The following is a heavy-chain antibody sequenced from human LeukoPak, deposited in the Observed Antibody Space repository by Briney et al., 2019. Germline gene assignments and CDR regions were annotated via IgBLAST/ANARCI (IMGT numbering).Heavy chain of an antibody. J-gene: IGHJ5*02. CDR1: GDSISTITSN. CDR3: AIGGRGAVAPGHYIWFDP. D-gene: IGHD3-10*01. CDR2: IYYSGSA. Sequence: PSETLSLTCTVSGDSISTITSNWAWIRQPPGKGLEWIGSIYYSGSAYYNPSLKSRVTISVDTSNNQFSLQLCSVTAADTAVYYCAIGGRGAVAPGHYIWFDPWGQGTLVTVSS. V-gene: IGHV4-39*01.